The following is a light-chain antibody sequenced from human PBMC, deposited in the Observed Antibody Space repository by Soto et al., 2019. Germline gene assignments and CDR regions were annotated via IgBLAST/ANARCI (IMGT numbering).Light chain of an antibody. CDR1: QSVDSNY. Sequence: IVLTQSPGTLSLSPGEGATLSCRASQSVDSNYLAWYQKKPGQAPRLLIYGASSRATGIPDRFSGSGSGTDFTLTISRLEPEDFAVYYCQQYGSSRNTFGGGTKVDIK. J-gene: IGKJ4*01. V-gene: IGKV3-20*01. CDR3: QQYGSSRNT. CDR2: GAS.